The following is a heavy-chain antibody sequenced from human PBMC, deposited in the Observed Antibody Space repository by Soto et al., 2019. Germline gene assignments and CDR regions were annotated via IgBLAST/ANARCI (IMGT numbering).Heavy chain of an antibody. CDR2: ISYDGSNK. D-gene: IGHD3-9*01. V-gene: IGHV3-30*18. Sequence: GGSLRLSCAASGFTFSSYGMHWVRQAPGKGLEWVAVISYDGSNKYYADSVKGRFTISRDNSKNTLYLQMNSLRAEDTAVYYCAKEGELYDILTGYLDQPGYYFDYWGQGTLVTVSS. CDR1: GFTFSSYG. J-gene: IGHJ4*02. CDR3: AKEGELYDILTGYLDQPGYYFDY.